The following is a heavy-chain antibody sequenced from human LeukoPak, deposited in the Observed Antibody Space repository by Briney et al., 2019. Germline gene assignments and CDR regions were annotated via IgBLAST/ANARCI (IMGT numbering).Heavy chain of an antibody. V-gene: IGHV3-33*06. CDR1: GFTFSSYG. J-gene: IGHJ4*02. D-gene: IGHD3-9*01. Sequence: GRSLRLSCAASGFTFSSYGMHWVRQAPGKGLEWVAVIWYDGSNKYYADSVKGRFTISRDNSENTLYLQMNSLRAEDTAVYYCAKSGILTGYYYFDYWGQGTLVTVSS. CDR3: AKSGILTGYYYFDY. CDR2: IWYDGSNK.